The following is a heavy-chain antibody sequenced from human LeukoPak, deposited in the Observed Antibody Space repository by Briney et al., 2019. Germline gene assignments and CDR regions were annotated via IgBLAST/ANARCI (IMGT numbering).Heavy chain of an antibody. J-gene: IGHJ2*01. CDR3: ARRTVDTAMVGYWYFDL. D-gene: IGHD5-18*01. CDR2: IYYSGST. V-gene: IGHV4-61*05. CDR1: GGSISSSSYY. Sequence: SETLSLTCTVSGGSISSSSYYWGWIRQPPGKGLEWIGHIYYSGSTKYNPSLKSRVTISLDTSKNQFSLSLSSVTAADTAVYYCARRTVDTAMVGYWYFDLWGRGTLVTVSS.